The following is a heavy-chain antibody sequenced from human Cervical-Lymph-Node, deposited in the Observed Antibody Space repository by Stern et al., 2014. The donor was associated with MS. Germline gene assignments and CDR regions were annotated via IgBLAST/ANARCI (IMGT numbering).Heavy chain of an antibody. Sequence: VQLVQSGAEVKEPGVSVTVSCKASGYTFIAYYVHWVRQAPGQGLEWMGWINANSGATKYAQKFQGRATMTRDTSLDTVYMELTRLRSDDTAVYYCARSDVVVVPASMVGGMDVGGQGTTGTVSS. CDR3: ARSDVVVVPASMVGGMDV. D-gene: IGHD2-2*01. J-gene: IGHJ6*02. CDR2: INANSGAT. V-gene: IGHV1-2*02. CDR1: GYTFIAYY.